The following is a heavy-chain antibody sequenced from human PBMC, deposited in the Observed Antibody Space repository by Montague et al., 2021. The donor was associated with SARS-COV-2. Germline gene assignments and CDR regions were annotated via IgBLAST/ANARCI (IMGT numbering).Heavy chain of an antibody. CDR2: IYYSGYT. CDR3: ARRRLREDYFDF. D-gene: IGHD4-17*01. CDR1: GDSVSSSDHY. J-gene: IGHJ4*01. V-gene: IGHV4-39*01. Sequence: SETLSLTCTVSGDSVSSSDHYWGWIRQPPGKGLEWLGIIYYSGYTYYNPSLKGRVTISIDASKNQFSLKLTSLTATDTALYHCARRRLREDYFDFWGQGTLVTVSS.